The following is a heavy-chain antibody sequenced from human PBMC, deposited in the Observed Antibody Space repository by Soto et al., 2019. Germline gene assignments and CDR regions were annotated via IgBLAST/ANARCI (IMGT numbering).Heavy chain of an antibody. V-gene: IGHV4-34*01. J-gene: IGHJ5*02. CDR1: GGSFSGYY. D-gene: IGHD6-19*01. CDR3: ARAPYRIGSPVVDWFDH. Sequence: QVQLQQWGAGLLKPSETLSLTCAVYGGSFSGYYWSWIRQPPGKGLEWIGEINHSGSTNYNPSLKIRVTITVDTYKHHFSLKLSSVTAADTAVYYCARAPYRIGSPVVDWFDHWGQGTLVTVSS. CDR2: INHSGST.